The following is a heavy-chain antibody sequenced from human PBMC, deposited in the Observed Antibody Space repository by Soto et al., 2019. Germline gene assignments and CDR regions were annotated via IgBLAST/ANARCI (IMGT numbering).Heavy chain of an antibody. V-gene: IGHV4-59*01. CDR1: GGSMTGYY. J-gene: IGHJ4*02. Sequence: SETLSLTCTVSGGSMTGYYWNCIRQSRGKGLEWVAYIYNSGATSYIPSLKSRVTISIDSSKNQFFLNLTSATAADTAVYFCARNKVTTVRYFDYWGQGTMVTVSS. D-gene: IGHD4-17*01. CDR2: IYNSGAT. CDR3: ARNKVTTVRYFDY.